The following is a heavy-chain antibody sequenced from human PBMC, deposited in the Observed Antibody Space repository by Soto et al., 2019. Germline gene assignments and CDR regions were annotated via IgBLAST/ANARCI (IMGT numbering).Heavy chain of an antibody. J-gene: IGHJ4*02. Sequence: QVQLVQSGAEVKEPGASAKVSCKASGYTFTSYGISWVRQAPGQGLEWMGWISPYNGNTNYAQKLQGRVTLTTDTYPSTGYMELRSLRSDDTAVYYCARDCGGDCYDYWGQGTLVTVSS. CDR2: ISPYNGNT. V-gene: IGHV1-18*01. CDR1: GYTFTSYG. D-gene: IGHD2-21*01. CDR3: ARDCGGDCYDY.